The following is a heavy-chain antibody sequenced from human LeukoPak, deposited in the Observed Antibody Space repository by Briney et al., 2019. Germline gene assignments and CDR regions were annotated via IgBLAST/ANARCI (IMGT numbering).Heavy chain of an antibody. D-gene: IGHD2-2*02. CDR1: GGTFSSYA. Sequence: ASVKVSCKASGGTFSSYAISWVRQAPGQVLEWMGRIIPILGIANYAQKFQGRVTITADKSTSTAYMELSSLRSEDTAVYYCARVGYCSSTSCYIIAYWGQGTLVTVSS. J-gene: IGHJ4*02. CDR2: IIPILGIA. CDR3: ARVGYCSSTSCYIIAY. V-gene: IGHV1-69*04.